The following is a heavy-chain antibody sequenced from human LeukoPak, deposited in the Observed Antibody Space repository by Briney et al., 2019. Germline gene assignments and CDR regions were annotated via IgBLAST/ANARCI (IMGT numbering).Heavy chain of an antibody. CDR3: ARRTYYYDSSAYYESSNYFDY. Sequence: SETLSLTCAVYGGSFSGYYWSWIRQPPGKGLEWIGEINHSGSTNYNPSLKSRVTISVDTSKNQFSLKLSSVTAADTAVYYCARRTYYYDSSAYYESSNYFDYWGQGTLVTVSS. V-gene: IGHV4-34*01. J-gene: IGHJ4*02. CDR2: INHSGST. CDR1: GGSFSGYY. D-gene: IGHD3-22*01.